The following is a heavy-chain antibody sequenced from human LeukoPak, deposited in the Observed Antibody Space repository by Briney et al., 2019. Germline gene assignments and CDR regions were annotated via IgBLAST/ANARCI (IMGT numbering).Heavy chain of an antibody. CDR3: ARDLQGSGSSAFDI. CDR2: ISSSSSYI. CDR1: GFTFSSYS. Sequence: GGSLRLSCAASGFTFSSYSMNWVRQAPGKGLEWVSSISSSSSYIYYADSVKGRFTISRDNAKNSLYLQMNSLRAEDTAVYYCARDLQGSGSSAFDIWGQGTMVTVSS. D-gene: IGHD3-10*01. V-gene: IGHV3-21*01. J-gene: IGHJ3*02.